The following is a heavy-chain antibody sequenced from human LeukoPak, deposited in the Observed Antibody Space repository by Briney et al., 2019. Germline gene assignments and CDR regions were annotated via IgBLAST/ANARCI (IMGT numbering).Heavy chain of an antibody. CDR1: GGSISSYY. CDR2: IYYSGST. J-gene: IGHJ5*02. CDR3: AREGYYDSSGLNWFDP. D-gene: IGHD3-22*01. Sequence: SETLSLTCTVSGGSISSYYWSWIRQPPGKGLERMGYIYYSGSTNYNPSLKSRVTISVDTSKNQFSLKLSSVTAADTAVYYCAREGYYDSSGLNWFDPWGQGTLVTVSS. V-gene: IGHV4-59*01.